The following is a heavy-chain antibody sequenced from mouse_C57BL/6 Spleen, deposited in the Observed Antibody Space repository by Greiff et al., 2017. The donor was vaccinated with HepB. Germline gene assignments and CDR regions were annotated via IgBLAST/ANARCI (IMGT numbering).Heavy chain of an antibody. V-gene: IGHV3-6*01. J-gene: IGHJ2*01. D-gene: IGHD4-1*01. CDR2: ISYDGSN. Sequence: LLESGPGLVKPSQSLSLTCSVTGYSITSGYYWNWIRQFPGNKLEWMGYISYDGSNNYNPSLKNRISITRDTSKNQFFLKLNSVTTEDTATYYCARANWDVDFDYWGQGTTLTVSS. CDR3: ARANWDVDFDY. CDR1: GYSITSGYY.